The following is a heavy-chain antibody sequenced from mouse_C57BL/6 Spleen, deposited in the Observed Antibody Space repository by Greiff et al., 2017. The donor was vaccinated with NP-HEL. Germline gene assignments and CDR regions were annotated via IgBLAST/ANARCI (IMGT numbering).Heavy chain of an antibody. CDR2: INPSSGYT. Sequence: QVQLKQSGAELARPGASVKMSCKASGYTFTSYTMHWVKQRPGQGLEWIGYINPSSGYTKYNQKFKDKATLTADKSSSTAYMQLSSLTSEDSAVYYCARVARAYYAMDYWGQGTSVTVSS. V-gene: IGHV1-4*01. CDR1: GYTFTSYT. CDR3: ARVARAYYAMDY. D-gene: IGHD3-3*01. J-gene: IGHJ4*01.